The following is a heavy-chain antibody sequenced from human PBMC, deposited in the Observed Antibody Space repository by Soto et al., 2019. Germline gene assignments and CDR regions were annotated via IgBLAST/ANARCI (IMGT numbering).Heavy chain of an antibody. CDR1: DGSISSSGWY. V-gene: IGHV4-39*01. J-gene: IGHJ6*02. CDR2: IYYSGST. Sequence: SLTKSLPSTVADGSISSSGWYWGWISKTPGKGLEWIGSIYYSGSTYYNPSLMSRVTISVDTSKNQFSLKLSSVTAADTAVYYCARLVCAAGDYGMGVRGQRPTRTVSS. D-gene: IGHD6-13*01. CDR3: ARLVCAAGDYGMGV.